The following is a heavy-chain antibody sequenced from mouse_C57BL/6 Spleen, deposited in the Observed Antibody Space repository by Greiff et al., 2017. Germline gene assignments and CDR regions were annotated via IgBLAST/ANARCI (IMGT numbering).Heavy chain of an antibody. D-gene: IGHD1-1*01. Sequence: QVQLQQPGAELVKPGASVKLSCKASGYTFTSYWMHWVKQRPGQGLEWIGMIHPNSGSTNYNEKFKSKATLTVDKSSSTAYMQLSSLTSEDSAVYYCARSSITTVVSNFDYWGQGTTLTVSS. CDR1: GYTFTSYW. CDR2: IHPNSGST. J-gene: IGHJ2*01. V-gene: IGHV1-64*01. CDR3: ARSSITTVVSNFDY.